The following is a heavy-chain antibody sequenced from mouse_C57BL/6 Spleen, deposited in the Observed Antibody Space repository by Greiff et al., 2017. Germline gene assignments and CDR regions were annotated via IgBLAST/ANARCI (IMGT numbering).Heavy chain of an antibody. D-gene: IGHD2-4*01. CDR1: GYAFPNYL. CDR3: ARNYYDYDVGYAMDY. CDR2: INPGSGGT. Sequence: QVQLQQSGAELVRPGTSVKVSCKASGYAFPNYLIEWVKQRPGQGLEWIGVINPGSGGTNYNEKLKGKATLTADNSSNTTSMQVNSLTSEESAVYFRARNYYDYDVGYAMDYWGQGTSVTVSS. V-gene: IGHV1-54*01. J-gene: IGHJ4*01.